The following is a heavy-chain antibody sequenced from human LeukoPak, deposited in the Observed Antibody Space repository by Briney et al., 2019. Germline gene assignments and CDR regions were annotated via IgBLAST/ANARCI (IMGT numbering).Heavy chain of an antibody. CDR3: ATDSSGYLGAFDI. J-gene: IGHJ3*02. Sequence: SETLSLTCTVSGGSISSYYWSWIRQPPGKGLEWIGYIYYSGSTNYNPSLKSRVTISVDTSKNQFSLKLSSVTAADTAVYYCATDSSGYLGAFDIWAKGQWSPSLQ. V-gene: IGHV4-59*01. D-gene: IGHD3-22*01. CDR2: IYYSGST. CDR1: GGSISSYY.